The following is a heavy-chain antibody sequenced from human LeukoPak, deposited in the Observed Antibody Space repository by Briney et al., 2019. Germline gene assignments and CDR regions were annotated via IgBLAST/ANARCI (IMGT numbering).Heavy chain of an antibody. CDR1: GGSFSGYY. D-gene: IGHD3-22*01. J-gene: IGHJ4*02. Sequence: SETLSLTCGVYGGSFSGYYWSWIRQPPGKGLEWIGEINHSGSTNYNPSLKSRVTMSVDASKNQFSLKLNSATAADTAMYYCARAYHSRGYYSPFDDWGQGTLVTVSS. CDR3: ARAYHSRGYYSPFDD. CDR2: INHSGST. V-gene: IGHV4-34*01.